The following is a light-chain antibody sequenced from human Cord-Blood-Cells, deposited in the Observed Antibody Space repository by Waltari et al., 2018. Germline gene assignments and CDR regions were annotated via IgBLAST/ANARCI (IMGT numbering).Light chain of an antibody. CDR3: QQYDNLLT. CDR2: DAS. Sequence: DIPMTQSPSSLSASVGDRVTITCQASQDISNYLNWYQQKPGKAPKLLIYDASNLETGVPSRFSVSGSGTDFTFTISSLQPEDIATYYCQQYDNLLTFGGGTKVEIK. J-gene: IGKJ4*01. CDR1: QDISNY. V-gene: IGKV1-33*01.